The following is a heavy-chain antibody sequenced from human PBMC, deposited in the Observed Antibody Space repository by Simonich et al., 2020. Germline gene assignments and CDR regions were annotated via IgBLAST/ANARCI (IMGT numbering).Heavy chain of an antibody. CDR2: INHSGST. D-gene: IGHD6-13*01. Sequence: QVQLQQWGAGLLKPSETLSLTCAVYGGSFSGYYWSWIRQPPGKGLEGIGEINHSGSTNYNPSLKSRGTISVDTSKNQFSLKLSSVTAADTAVYYCARGLRVAAASTAFQHWGQGTLVTVSS. CDR3: ARGLRVAAASTAFQH. J-gene: IGHJ1*01. V-gene: IGHV4-34*01. CDR1: GGSFSGYY.